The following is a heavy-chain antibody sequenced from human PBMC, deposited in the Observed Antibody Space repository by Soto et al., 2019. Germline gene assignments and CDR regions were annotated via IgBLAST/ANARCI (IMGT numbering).Heavy chain of an antibody. CDR2: NNRSGST. J-gene: IGHJ6*03. Sequence: QVQLQQWGAGLLKPSETLSLTCAVYGGSFSDFYWRWIRLPPGKGLEWIGENNRSGSTNYNPSLKSRVSIAIDTSMNQFSLKLTSVTAADTALYDCARGGGAYFMDVWGKGTTVTVSS. CDR1: GGSFSDFY. V-gene: IGHV4-34*02. CDR3: ARGGGAYFMDV. D-gene: IGHD3-10*01.